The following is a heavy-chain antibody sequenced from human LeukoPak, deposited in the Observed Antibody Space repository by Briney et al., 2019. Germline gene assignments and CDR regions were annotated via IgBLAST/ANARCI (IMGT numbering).Heavy chain of an antibody. J-gene: IGHJ4*02. D-gene: IGHD3-22*01. CDR1: GFTVSSNY. CDR2: IYSGGST. CDR3: TTTYDSSGYFGY. V-gene: IGHV3-53*01. Sequence: PGGSLRLSCAASGFTVSSNYMSWVRQAPGKGLEWASVIYSGGSTYYADSVKGRFTISRDNSKNTLYLQMNSLRAEDTAVYYCTTTYDSSGYFGYWGQGILVTVSS.